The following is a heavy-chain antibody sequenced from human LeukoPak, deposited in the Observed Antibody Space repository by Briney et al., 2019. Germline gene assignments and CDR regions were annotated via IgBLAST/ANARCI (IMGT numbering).Heavy chain of an antibody. CDR1: GFTFSNYW. CDR3: AKDRGRRIVAVPATKWGTFDY. Sequence: PGGSLRLSCTATGFTFSNYWMHWVRQAPGKGLVWVSRINSDGINTSYADSVKGRFTISRDNSKNTLSLQMNSLRAEDTAVYYCAKDRGRRIVAVPATKWGTFDYWGQGTLVTVSS. V-gene: IGHV3-74*01. J-gene: IGHJ4*02. CDR2: INSDGINT. D-gene: IGHD2-2*01.